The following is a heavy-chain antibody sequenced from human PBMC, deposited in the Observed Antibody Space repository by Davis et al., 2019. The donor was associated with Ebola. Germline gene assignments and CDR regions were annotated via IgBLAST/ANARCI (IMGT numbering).Heavy chain of an antibody. V-gene: IGHV3-30*03. Sequence: GGSLRLSCAASGFTFSSYWMSWVRQAPGKGLEWVAVISYDGSNKYYADSVKGRFTISRDNAKNPLYLQMNSLRAEDTAVYYCARAGGSTTLTAPSMDVWGQGTTVTVSS. CDR3: ARAGGSTTLTAPSMDV. D-gene: IGHD4-17*01. J-gene: IGHJ6*02. CDR2: ISYDGSNK. CDR1: GFTFSSYW.